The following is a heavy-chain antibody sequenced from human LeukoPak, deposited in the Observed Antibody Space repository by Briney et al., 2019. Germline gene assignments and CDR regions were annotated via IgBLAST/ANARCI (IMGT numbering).Heavy chain of an antibody. Sequence: ASVKVSCKVSGYTLTELSMHWVRQAPGKGLEWMGGFDPEDGETIYAQEFQGRVTMTEDTSTDTAYMELSSLRSEDTAVYYCAAAEWSIAARSYAFDIWGQGTMVTVSS. CDR1: GYTLTELS. CDR3: AAAEWSIAARSYAFDI. D-gene: IGHD6-6*01. CDR2: FDPEDGET. V-gene: IGHV1-24*01. J-gene: IGHJ3*02.